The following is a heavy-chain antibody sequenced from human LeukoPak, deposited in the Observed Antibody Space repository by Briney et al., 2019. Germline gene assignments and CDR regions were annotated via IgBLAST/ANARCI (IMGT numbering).Heavy chain of an antibody. CDR3: ARTMTTVTTFLDY. CDR1: GFTFSSYS. V-gene: IGHV3-21*01. CDR2: ISSSSSYI. Sequence: GGSLRLSCAASGFTFSSYSMNWVRQAPGKGLEWVSSISSSSSYIYYADSVKGRFTISRDNAKNSLYLQMNSLRAEDTAVYYCARTMTTVTTFLDYWGQGTLVTVSS. D-gene: IGHD4-17*01. J-gene: IGHJ4*02.